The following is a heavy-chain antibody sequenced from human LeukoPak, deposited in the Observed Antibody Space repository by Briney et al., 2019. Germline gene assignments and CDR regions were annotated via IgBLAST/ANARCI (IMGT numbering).Heavy chain of an antibody. V-gene: IGHV3-7*03. Sequence: GGSLRLPCAASGLTFSNYWMDWVRQAPGKGLEWVANIKQDGSEKNYVDSVKGRFIISRDNAKNSLYLQMNTLRADDTAVYYCARDGFGTGSNWGQGTLVTVSS. CDR1: GLTFSNYW. CDR2: IKQDGSEK. J-gene: IGHJ4*02. D-gene: IGHD3-16*01. CDR3: ARDGFGTGSN.